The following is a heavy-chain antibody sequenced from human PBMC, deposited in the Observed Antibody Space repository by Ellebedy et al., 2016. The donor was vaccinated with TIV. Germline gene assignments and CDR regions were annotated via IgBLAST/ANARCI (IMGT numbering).Heavy chain of an antibody. D-gene: IGHD5-24*01. V-gene: IGHV4-59*08. CDR3: AKIDMATILDAFDI. CDR2: LYYSGST. CDR1: GGSFSGYY. J-gene: IGHJ3*02. Sequence: SETLSLTCVVYGGSFSGYYWSWIRQPPGKGLEWIGSLYYSGSTSYNPSLKSRVTISVHTSTNQFSLRLRSVTAADTAVFYCAKIDMATILDAFDIWGQGTMVTVSS.